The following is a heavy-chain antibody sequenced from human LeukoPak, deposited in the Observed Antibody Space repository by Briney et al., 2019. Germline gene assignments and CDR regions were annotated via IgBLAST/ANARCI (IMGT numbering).Heavy chain of an antibody. CDR3: ARDVPSSDYYYGMDV. CDR2: IYGGGST. D-gene: IGHD2-2*01. Sequence: GGSLRLSCAASGFTVSSNYMSWVRQAPGKGLEWVSVIYGGGSTYYADSVKGRFTISRDNSKNTLYLQMNSLRAEDTAVYYCARDVPSSDYYYGMDVWGQGTTVTVSS. J-gene: IGHJ6*02. CDR1: GFTVSSNY. V-gene: IGHV3-66*01.